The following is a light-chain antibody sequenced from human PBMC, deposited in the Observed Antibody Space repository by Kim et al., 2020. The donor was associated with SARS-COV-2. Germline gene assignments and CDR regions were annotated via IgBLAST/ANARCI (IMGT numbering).Light chain of an antibody. CDR3: LSYDRDKVI. CDR2: ENT. J-gene: IGLJ2*01. V-gene: IGLV6-57*01. Sequence: NFMLTQPHSVSESPGKTVTISCTRSSGSIVSTYVQWYQQRQGSSPTTVIFENTYRPSGVPDRFSGSVDSSSNSASLTISGLRTEDEADYYCLSYDRDKVIFGGGTKVTVL. CDR1: SGSIVSTY.